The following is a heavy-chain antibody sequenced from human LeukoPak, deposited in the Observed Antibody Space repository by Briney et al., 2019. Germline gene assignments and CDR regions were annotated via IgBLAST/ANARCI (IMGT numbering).Heavy chain of an antibody. CDR2: INPNSGGT. Sequence: ASVKVSCKASRYTFTAYSMHWVRQAPGQGLEGMGWINPNSGGTNYAQKVQGRVTMTRDSSITTGYMELSRLRSDDTAVYYCARDLDYYGSGSFFNIWGEATMVTAPS. V-gene: IGHV1-2*02. J-gene: IGHJ3*02. D-gene: IGHD3-10*01. CDR3: ARDLDYYGSGSFFNI. CDR1: RYTFTAYS.